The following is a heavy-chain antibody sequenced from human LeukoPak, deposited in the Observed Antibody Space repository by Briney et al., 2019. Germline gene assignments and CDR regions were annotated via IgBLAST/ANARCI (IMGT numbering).Heavy chain of an antibody. CDR3: ARGPGLYYYDSSGSLDY. V-gene: IGHV4-31*03. Sequence: SETLSLTCTVSGGSISSGGYYWSWIRQHPGKGLEWIGYIYYSGSTYYNPSLKSRVTISVDTSKNQFSLKLSSVTAADTAVYYCARGPGLYYYDSSGSLDYWGQGTLVTVSS. CDR1: GGSISSGGYY. J-gene: IGHJ4*02. D-gene: IGHD3-22*01. CDR2: IYYSGST.